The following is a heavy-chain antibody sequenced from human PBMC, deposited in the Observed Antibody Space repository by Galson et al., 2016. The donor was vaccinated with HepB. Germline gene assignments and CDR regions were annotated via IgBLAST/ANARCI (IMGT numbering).Heavy chain of an antibody. CDR1: GASVSSPSW. V-gene: IGHV4-39*02. D-gene: IGHD2-15*01. Sequence: SETLSLTCTVSGASVSSPSWWGWIRQPPGKGLEWLASVSNTGTTDYNPSLRSRVTISADTSKNHFALRLGSVTAADTAVYYCAKTLTPTNQYFFNSWGQGTLVTVSS. J-gene: IGHJ4*02. CDR2: VSNTGTT. CDR3: AKTLTPTNQYFFNS.